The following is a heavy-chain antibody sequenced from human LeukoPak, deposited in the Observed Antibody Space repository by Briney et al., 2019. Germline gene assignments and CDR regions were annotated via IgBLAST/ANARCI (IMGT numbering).Heavy chain of an antibody. CDR2: INSDGSST. V-gene: IGHV3-74*01. D-gene: IGHD3-10*01. CDR3: ARDRSDYYGSGRYDP. J-gene: IGHJ5*02. Sequence: GGSLRLSCAASGFTFSSYWMHWVRQAPGKGLVWVSRINSDGSSTSYADSVKGRFTISRDNAKNTLYLQMNSLRAEDTAVYYCARDRSDYYGSGRYDPWGQGTLVTVSS. CDR1: GFTFSSYW.